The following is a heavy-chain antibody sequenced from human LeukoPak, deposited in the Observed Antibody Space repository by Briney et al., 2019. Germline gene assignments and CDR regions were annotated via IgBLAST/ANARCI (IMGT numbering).Heavy chain of an antibody. D-gene: IGHD1-26*01. V-gene: IGHV4-59*01. CDR2: ISYSGST. CDR1: GGSISSYY. J-gene: IGHJ2*01. Sequence: SETLSLTCTVSGGSISSYYWSWIRQPPGKGLEWIGYISYSGSTNYNPSLKSRVTISVDTSKNQFSLRLSSVTAADTAVYYCARPYSGSYRYFDLWGRGTQVTVSS. CDR3: ARPYSGSYRYFDL.